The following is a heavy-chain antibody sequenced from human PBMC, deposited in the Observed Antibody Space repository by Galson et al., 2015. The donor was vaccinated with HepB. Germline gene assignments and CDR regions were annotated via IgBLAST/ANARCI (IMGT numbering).Heavy chain of an antibody. V-gene: IGHV3-48*03. Sequence: SLRLSCAASGFTFSSYEMNWVRQAPGKGLEWVSYISSSGSTIYYADSVKGRFTISRDNAKNSLYLQMNSLRAEDTAVYYCARDVAPYYDCWSGCYTYYYGMDVWGQGTTVTVSS. J-gene: IGHJ6*02. CDR1: GFTFSSYE. CDR2: ISSSGSTI. D-gene: IGHD3-3*01. CDR3: ARDVAPYYDCWSGCYTYYYGMDV.